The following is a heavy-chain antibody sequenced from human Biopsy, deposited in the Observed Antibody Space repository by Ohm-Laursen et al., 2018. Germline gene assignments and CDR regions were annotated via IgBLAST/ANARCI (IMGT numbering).Heavy chain of an antibody. CDR2: ISDDERNK. D-gene: IGHD7-27*01. V-gene: IGHV3-30*18. Sequence: SLRLSCTASGFSFSSYGMHWVRQAPGKGLEWVAVISDDERNKYYVDSVKGRFTISRDNSKDTLYLQMNNLRAEGTAVFYCAKDLRNNNWGVENWGQGTLVTVSS. CDR1: GFSFSSYG. CDR3: AKDLRNNNWGVEN. J-gene: IGHJ4*02.